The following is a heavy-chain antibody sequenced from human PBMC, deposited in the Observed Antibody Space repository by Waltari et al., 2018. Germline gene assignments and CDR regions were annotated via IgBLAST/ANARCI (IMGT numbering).Heavy chain of an antibody. CDR1: GDSMSSTYW. V-gene: IGHV4-4*02. Sequence: QLQFKESGPGLVKPSGTLSLSCAVSGDSMSSTYWWSWVRQSPQRGLEWIGQVVRSERTNYNPRSNYNPSFASRVTMSVDTSTNQFSLKMTSATAADTGIYYCARDRGRGLYLDTWGPGTLVTVSP. CDR2: VVRSERTNYNPRS. J-gene: IGHJ5*02. CDR3: ARDRGRGLYLDT. D-gene: IGHD1-1*01.